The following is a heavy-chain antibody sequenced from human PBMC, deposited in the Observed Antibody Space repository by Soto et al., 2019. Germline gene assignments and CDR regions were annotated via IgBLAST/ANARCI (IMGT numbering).Heavy chain of an antibody. CDR2: ISYDSDTI. CDR3: ARLYYDYV. J-gene: IGHJ6*02. V-gene: IGHV3-48*02. CDR1: GFTFGTYS. Sequence: SXAVSGFTFGTYSMNWVRQAAGKGLEWIAYISYDSDTIQYADSVKGRFTISRDNAKNSLYLQMNSLRDEDTAVYYCARLYYDYVWGQGTTVTVS. D-gene: IGHD3-3*01.